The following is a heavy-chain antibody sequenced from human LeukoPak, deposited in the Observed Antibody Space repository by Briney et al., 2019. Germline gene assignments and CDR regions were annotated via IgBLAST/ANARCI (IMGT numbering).Heavy chain of an antibody. CDR2: IYTSGST. CDR1: GGSISSGSYY. D-gene: IGHD3-3*01. J-gene: IGHJ6*03. Sequence: SQTLSLTCTVSGGSISSGSYYWSWIRQPAGKGLEWIGRIYTSGSTNYNPSLKSRVTISVDTSKNQFSLKLSSVTAADTAVYYCASSTYYDFWSGYYSLYYYYMDVWGTGTTVTVSS. V-gene: IGHV4-61*02. CDR3: ASSTYYDFWSGYYSLYYYYMDV.